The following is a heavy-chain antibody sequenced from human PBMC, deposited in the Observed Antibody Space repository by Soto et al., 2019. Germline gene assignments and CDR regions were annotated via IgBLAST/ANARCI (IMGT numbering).Heavy chain of an antibody. CDR1: GGSFSGYY. CDR2: INHSGST. J-gene: IGHJ6*02. V-gene: IGHV4-34*01. Sequence: QVQLQQWGAGLLKPSETLSLTCAVYGGSFSGYYWSWIRQPPGKGLEWIGEINHSGSTNYNPSLKSRVTISVDTSKNQFSLKLSSVTAADTAVYYCARARVRRVVVPAAIFSWGYYYYGMDVWGQGTTVTVSS. CDR3: ARARVRRVVVPAAIFSWGYYYYGMDV. D-gene: IGHD2-2*01.